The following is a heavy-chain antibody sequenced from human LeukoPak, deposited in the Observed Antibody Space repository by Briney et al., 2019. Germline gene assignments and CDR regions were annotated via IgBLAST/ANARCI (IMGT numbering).Heavy chain of an antibody. J-gene: IGHJ4*02. Sequence: PGGSRRLSCAASGFAFSNAWMNWVRQAPGKGLEWVGRIKKKIEGETAHYAAPVRGRFIISRDDSKNMLYLHMDSLKTEDTAVYYCTTRVVTTNDNWGQGTLVTVSS. CDR2: IKKKIEGETA. CDR3: TTRVVTTNDN. D-gene: IGHD2-21*02. CDR1: GFAFSNAW. V-gene: IGHV3-15*01.